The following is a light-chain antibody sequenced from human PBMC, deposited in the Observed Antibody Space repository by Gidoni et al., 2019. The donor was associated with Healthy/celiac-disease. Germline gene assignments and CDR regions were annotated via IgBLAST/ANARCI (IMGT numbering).Light chain of an antibody. J-gene: IGKJ1*01. V-gene: IGKV1-39*01. CDR1: QSISSY. Sequence: DIQMTQSPSSLSASVGDRVTITCRASQSISSYLNWYQQKPGKAPKLLIYAASSLQSWVPSRFSGSGSGTDFTLTISSPQPEDFATYYCQQSYSTPQTFGQGTKVEIK. CDR3: QQSYSTPQT. CDR2: AAS.